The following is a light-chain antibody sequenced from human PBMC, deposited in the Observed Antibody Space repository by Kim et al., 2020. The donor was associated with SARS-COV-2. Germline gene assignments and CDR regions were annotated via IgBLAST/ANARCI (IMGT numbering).Light chain of an antibody. Sequence: EIVLTQSPGTLSLSPGERATLSCRASQSVNIDYLAWYQQKPGQAPRLLIYGASSRATGITDRFSGSGSGTDFTLTIARLEPEDSAVYYCQQYGGSRNFGQGTKLEI. J-gene: IGKJ2*01. CDR1: QSVNIDY. CDR2: GAS. CDR3: QQYGGSRN. V-gene: IGKV3-20*01.